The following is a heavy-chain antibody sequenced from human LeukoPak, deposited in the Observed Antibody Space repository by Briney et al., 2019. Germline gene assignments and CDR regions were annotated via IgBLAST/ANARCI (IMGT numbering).Heavy chain of an antibody. V-gene: IGHV3-74*01. J-gene: IGHJ4*02. CDR2: INSDGSTT. CDR1: GFTFSSYW. Sequence: QPGGSLRLSCAASGFTFSSYWMHWVRQAPGKGLVWVSRINSDGSTTNYADSVKGRFTISRDNAKNTLYLQMNSLKTEDTAVYYCTTDLDYDSSGYYLIPDYWGQGTLVTVSS. D-gene: IGHD3-22*01. CDR3: TTDLDYDSSGYYLIPDY.